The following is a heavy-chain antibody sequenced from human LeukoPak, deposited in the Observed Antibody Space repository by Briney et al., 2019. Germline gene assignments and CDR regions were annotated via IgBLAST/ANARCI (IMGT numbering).Heavy chain of an antibody. J-gene: IGHJ3*02. D-gene: IGHD2-2*01. CDR3: ARDGLVVVPAAIPDAFDI. V-gene: IGHV1-18*01. Sequence: ASVKVSCKASGYTFTSYGISWVRQAPGQGLEWMGWISAYNGNTNYAQKLQGRVTMTTDTSTSTAYMELRSLRSDDTAVYYCARDGLVVVPAAIPDAFDIWGQGTMVTVSS. CDR1: GYTFTSYG. CDR2: ISAYNGNT.